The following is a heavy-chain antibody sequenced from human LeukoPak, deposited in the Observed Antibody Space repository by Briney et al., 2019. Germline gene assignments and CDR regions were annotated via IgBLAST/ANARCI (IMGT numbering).Heavy chain of an antibody. V-gene: IGHV4-38-2*02. J-gene: IGHJ4*02. CDR2: IYHSGST. D-gene: IGHD5-18*01. CDR3: AREDSYGFYSDY. Sequence: KTSETLSLTCTVSGYSISSGYYWGWIRQPPGKGLEWIGSIYHSGSTYYNPSLKSRVTISVDTSKNQFSLKLSSVTAADTAVYYCAREDSYGFYSDYWGQGTPVTVSS. CDR1: GYSISSGYY.